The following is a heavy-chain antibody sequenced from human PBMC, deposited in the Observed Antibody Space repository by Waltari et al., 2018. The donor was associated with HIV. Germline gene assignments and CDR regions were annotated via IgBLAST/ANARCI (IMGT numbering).Heavy chain of an antibody. CDR1: GLCFTYYS. V-gene: IGHV3-21*01. CDR3: VRGGEGTYGDY. Sequence: DVELVESGGGLVKPGGSLRLACADSGLCFTYYSMNCVRQAPGKGLEWVSSISRDSRYIYYADSVKGRFTISRDNARNSLFLQMNSLRADDTAVYYCVRGGEGTYGDYWGQGTLVTVSS. D-gene: IGHD3-16*01. J-gene: IGHJ4*02. CDR2: ISRDSRYI.